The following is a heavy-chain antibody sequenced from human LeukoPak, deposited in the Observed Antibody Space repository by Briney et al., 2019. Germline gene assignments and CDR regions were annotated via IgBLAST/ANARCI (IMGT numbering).Heavy chain of an antibody. CDR3: ARTITIFGVVMYNWFDP. CDR1: GGSISSYY. Sequence: SETLSLTCTVSGGSISSYYWSWIRQPPGKGLEWIGDIYYSGSTNYNPSLKSRVTISVDTSKNQFSLKLSSVTAADTAVYYCARTITIFGVVMYNWFDPWGQGTLVTVSS. CDR2: IYYSGST. V-gene: IGHV4-59*01. D-gene: IGHD3-3*01. J-gene: IGHJ5*02.